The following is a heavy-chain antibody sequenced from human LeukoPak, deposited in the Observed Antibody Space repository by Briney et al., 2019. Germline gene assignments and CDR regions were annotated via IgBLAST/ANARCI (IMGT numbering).Heavy chain of an antibody. V-gene: IGHV1-69*13. CDR1: GGTFGSYS. CDR2: IIPIFGIV. CDR3: ARGWDCSGGSCFSWGTFDI. Sequence: SVKVSCKASGGTFGSYSVSWVRQTPGQGLQWMGGIIPIFGIVNLAQKFQGRVTITAGESTSTAYMELNSLTSDDTAMYYCARGWDCSGGSCFSWGTFDIWGQGTMVTVSS. J-gene: IGHJ3*02. D-gene: IGHD2-15*01.